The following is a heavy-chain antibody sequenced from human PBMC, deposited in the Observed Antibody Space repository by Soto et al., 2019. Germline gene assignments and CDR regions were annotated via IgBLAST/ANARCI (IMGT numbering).Heavy chain of an antibody. V-gene: IGHV3-21*01. D-gene: IGHD3-3*01. Sequence: PGGSLRLSCAASGFTFSSYSMNWVRQAPGKGLEWVSSISSSSSYIYYADSVKGRFTISRDNSKNTLYLQMNSLRAEDTAVYYCAREFWSGPFDYWGRGTLVTVSS. CDR3: AREFWSGPFDY. J-gene: IGHJ4*02. CDR1: GFTFSSYS. CDR2: ISSSSSYI.